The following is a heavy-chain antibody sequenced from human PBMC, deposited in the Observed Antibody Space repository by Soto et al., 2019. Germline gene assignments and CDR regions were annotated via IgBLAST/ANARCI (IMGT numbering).Heavy chain of an antibody. D-gene: IGHD3-22*01. Sequence: EVQLVESGGDLVQPGGSLKLSCAASGFTFSGSAMHWVRQASGKGLEWVGHIRRRAKNYATVYAASVKGRFIISRDESRNWAYLQMNSLKPDGAAVYYCTRIFDGSDDFAAEFDYWGHATGVTVSS. J-gene: IGHJ4*01. CDR2: IRRRAKNYAT. CDR1: GFTFSGSA. V-gene: IGHV3-73*02. CDR3: TRIFDGSDDFAAEFDY.